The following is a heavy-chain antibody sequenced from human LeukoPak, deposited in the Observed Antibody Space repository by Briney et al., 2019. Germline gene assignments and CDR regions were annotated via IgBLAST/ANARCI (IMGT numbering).Heavy chain of an antibody. CDR3: ARDGGGFVGYQLQVYYFDY. CDR2: INNGGKYI. J-gene: IGHJ4*02. D-gene: IGHD2-2*01. Sequence: PGGSLRLSCAASGFTLSHYSMNWVRQAPGKGLEWVASINNGGKYIYYADSVKGRFTISRDDAKNSLYLQMSSLRAGDTAVYYCARDGGGFVGYQLQVYYFDYWGQGTLVTVSS. CDR1: GFTLSHYS. V-gene: IGHV3-21*01.